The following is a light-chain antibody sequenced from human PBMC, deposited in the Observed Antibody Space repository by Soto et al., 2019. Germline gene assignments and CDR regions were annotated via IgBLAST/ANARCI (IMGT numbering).Light chain of an antibody. V-gene: IGKV3-20*01. CDR3: QQYSSSPPEFT. CDR2: GAS. Sequence: EIVLTQSPGTLSLSPGERATLSCRASQSVSSSYLAWYQQRPGQAPRLLIFGASYRATGIPDRFSGSESGTDFTLTISRLEPKDFAVYYCQQYSSSPPEFTFGPGTKVD. J-gene: IGKJ3*01. CDR1: QSVSSSY.